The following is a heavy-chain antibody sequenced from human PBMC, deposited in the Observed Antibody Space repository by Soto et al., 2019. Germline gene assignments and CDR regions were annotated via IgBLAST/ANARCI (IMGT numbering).Heavy chain of an antibody. CDR2: IIPILGIA. D-gene: IGHD4-17*01. CDR3: ARDMEGNGDYDNY. V-gene: IGHV1-69*08. J-gene: IGHJ4*02. CDR1: GGTFSSYT. Sequence: QVQLVQSGAEVKKPGSSVKVSCKAAGGTFSSYTISWVRQAPGQGLEWMGRIIPILGIANYAQKFQGRVTITAYKSTSTAYMELSSLRSEGTAVYYCARDMEGNGDYDNYWGQGTLVTVSS.